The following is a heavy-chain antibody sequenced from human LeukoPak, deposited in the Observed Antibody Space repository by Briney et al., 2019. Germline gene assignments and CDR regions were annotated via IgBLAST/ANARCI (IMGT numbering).Heavy chain of an antibody. V-gene: IGHV1-69*01. Sequence: GASVKVSCKASGGTFSSYAISWVRQAPGQGLEXXXXXXXXXXXXNYAQKFQGRVTITADESTSTAYMELSSLRSEDTAVYHCARAYCSGGSCYEYYYYYYGMDVWGKGTTVTASS. J-gene: IGHJ6*04. CDR1: GGTFSSYA. CDR2: XXXXXXXX. CDR3: ARAYCSGGSCYEYYYYYYGMDV. D-gene: IGHD2-15*01.